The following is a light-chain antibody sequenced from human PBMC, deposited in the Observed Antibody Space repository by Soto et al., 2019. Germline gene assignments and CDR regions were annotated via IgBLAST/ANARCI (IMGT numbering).Light chain of an antibody. V-gene: IGKV4-1*01. CDR1: QSVLYSSNNKNY. Sequence: DIVMTQSPDSLAVSLGERDTINCKSSQSVLYSSNNKNYLAWYQQKPGQPPKLLIYWASTRESGVPDRFSGSGSETDFTLPISSLQAEDGAVYYCQQYYSTPRTFGQGTKVEIK. CDR2: WAS. CDR3: QQYYSTPRT. J-gene: IGKJ1*01.